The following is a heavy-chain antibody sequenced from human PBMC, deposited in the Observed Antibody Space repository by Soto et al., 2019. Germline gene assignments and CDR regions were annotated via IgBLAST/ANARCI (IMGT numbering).Heavy chain of an antibody. CDR1: GESFSGYGGPFSGYY. V-gene: IGHV4-34*02. CDR3: ARGQRRGGSSGWSL. J-gene: IGHJ4*02. D-gene: IGHD6-19*01. CDR2: INHRGGT. Sequence: QVQLQQWGAGQLKPSETLSLTCAVHGESFSGYGGPFSGYYWSWIRQTPGKGLEWIGEINHRGGTNDKPSLKRRVTIAVDTSKNQFSLNLNSVTAAATAVYYCARGQRRGGSSGWSLWGQGTLVTVSS.